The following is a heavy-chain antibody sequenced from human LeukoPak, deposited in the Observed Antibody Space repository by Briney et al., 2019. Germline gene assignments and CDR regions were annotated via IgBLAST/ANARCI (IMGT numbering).Heavy chain of an antibody. CDR2: TYSDGTT. D-gene: IGHD3-16*01. CDR1: GFTVSNNH. J-gene: IGHJ6*02. V-gene: IGHV3-53*01. CDR3: ARDRVEVTTSMLGGVKRIVTDYHGMDV. Sequence: QPGGSLRLTCGASGFTVSNNHMSWVRQAPGKGLGWVSITYSDGTTYYADSVKGRFTISRDNSRNTLYVQMNSLRAEDMAVYFCARDRVEVTTSMLGGVKRIVTDYHGMDVWGQGTTVTVSS.